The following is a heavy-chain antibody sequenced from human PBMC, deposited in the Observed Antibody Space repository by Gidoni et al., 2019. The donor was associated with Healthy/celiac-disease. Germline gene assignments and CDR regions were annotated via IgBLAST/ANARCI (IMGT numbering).Heavy chain of an antibody. CDR2: IYYSGST. D-gene: IGHD3-3*01. Sequence: QLQLQESGPGLVKPSETLSLTCTVSGGSISSSSYYWGWIRQPPGKGLAWIGSIYYSGSTYYNPSLKSRVTISVDTSKNQFSLKLSSVTAADTAVYYCARLDLSYYDFWSGHTALDYWGQGTLVTVSS. V-gene: IGHV4-39*01. CDR1: GGSISSSSYY. CDR3: ARLDLSYYDFWSGHTALDY. J-gene: IGHJ4*02.